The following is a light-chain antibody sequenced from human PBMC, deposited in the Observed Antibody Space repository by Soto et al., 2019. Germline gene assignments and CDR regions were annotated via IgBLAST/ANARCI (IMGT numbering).Light chain of an antibody. V-gene: IGLV2-14*01. Sequence: QSALTQPASVSGSPGQSITISCTGTSSDVGGSNYVSWYLQHPGKAPKLMIYDVSNRPSGVSNRFSGSKSGNTASLTISGLQAEDEADYYCSSYTSSSTLRGVFGTGTKLTVL. CDR1: SSDVGGSNY. CDR2: DVS. J-gene: IGLJ1*01. CDR3: SSYTSSSTLRGV.